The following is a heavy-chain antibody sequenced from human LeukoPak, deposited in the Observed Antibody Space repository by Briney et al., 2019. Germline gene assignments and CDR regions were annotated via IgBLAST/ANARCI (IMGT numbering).Heavy chain of an antibody. CDR2: FSGGGGST. CDR3: AKDRSGVPETFDY. J-gene: IGHJ4*02. CDR1: GFTFSSYG. Sequence: GGSLRLSCAASGFTFSSYGMHWVRQAPGKGLEWVSTFSGGGGSTYYADSVKGRFTISRDNSKNTLYLQMNSLRAEDTAVYYCAKDRSGVPETFDYWGQGTLVAVSS. D-gene: IGHD2-8*01. V-gene: IGHV3-23*01.